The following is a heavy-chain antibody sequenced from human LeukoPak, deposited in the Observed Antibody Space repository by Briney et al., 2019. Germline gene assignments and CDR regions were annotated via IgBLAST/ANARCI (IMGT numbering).Heavy chain of an antibody. V-gene: IGHV3-21*01. CDR1: GFTFSSYS. CDR3: ARDRPTGASRLFVVQ. Sequence: PGGSLRLSCAASGFTFSSYSMTWVRQAPGKELEWVSSMSSGSRYIYYADSVRGRLTISRDNAKNSLYLLMNSLRAEDTAVYYCARDRPTGASRLFVVQWGQGTLVTVSS. CDR2: MSSGSRYI. J-gene: IGHJ4*02. D-gene: IGHD3-3*01.